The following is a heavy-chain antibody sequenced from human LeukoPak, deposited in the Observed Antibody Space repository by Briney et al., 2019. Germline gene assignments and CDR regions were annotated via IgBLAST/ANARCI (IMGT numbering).Heavy chain of an antibody. CDR1: GFTFSSYS. V-gene: IGHV3-21*01. J-gene: IGHJ4*02. D-gene: IGHD2-15*01. Sequence: GGSLTLSCSASGFTFSSYSMNSVRQAPGKGLEWVSSISGSSSYIDYADSVRGRSTISRDNAKNSLYLQMNSLRAEDTAVYYCARSQGSFDYWGQGTLVTVSS. CDR3: ARSQGSFDY. CDR2: ISGSSSYI.